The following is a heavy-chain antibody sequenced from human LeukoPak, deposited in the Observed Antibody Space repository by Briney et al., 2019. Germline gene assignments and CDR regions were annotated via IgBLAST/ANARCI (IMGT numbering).Heavy chain of an antibody. V-gene: IGHV4-61*02. CDR2: IYTSGRT. CDR1: AGSISSGSYY. D-gene: IGHD7-27*01. J-gene: IGHJ4*02. Sequence: QVQLQESGPGLVKPSQTLSLTCTVSAGSISSGSYYWSWLRQPAGKGLAWIGRIYTSGRTNYNPSLKSRVTISVDASKNQFSLKVRSVTAADTAVYYCARENDNWGSRFDYWGQGTMVTVSS. CDR3: ARENDNWGSRFDY.